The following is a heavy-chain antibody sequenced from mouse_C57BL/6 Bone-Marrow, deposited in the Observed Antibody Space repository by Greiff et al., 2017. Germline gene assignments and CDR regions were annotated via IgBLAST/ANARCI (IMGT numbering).Heavy chain of an antibody. V-gene: IGHV3-6*01. D-gene: IGHD3-3*01. CDR1: GYSITSGYY. CDR3: AGWVFAY. Sequence: EVKLVESGPGLVKPSQSLSLTCSVTGYSITSGYYWNWIRQFPGNKLEWMGYISYDGSNNYNPSLKNRISITRDTSKNQFFLKLNSVTTEDTATYYCAGWVFAYWGQGTLVTVSA. J-gene: IGHJ3*01. CDR2: ISYDGSN.